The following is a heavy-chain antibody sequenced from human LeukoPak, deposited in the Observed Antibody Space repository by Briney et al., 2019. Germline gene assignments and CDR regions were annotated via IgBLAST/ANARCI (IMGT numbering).Heavy chain of an antibody. CDR1: GDTLTEVS. V-gene: IGHV1-24*01. D-gene: IGHD1-26*01. CDR2: LDPEDGEI. J-gene: IGHJ4*02. CDR3: ATVGLLGGFYFDY. Sequence: GASVKVSCKVSGDTLTEVSIHWVRQAPGKGLEWMGGLDPEDGEIMYARKFQGRVTIAEDTSTDTAYMELSSLRSEDTAVYYCATVGLLGGFYFDYWGQGTLVTVSS.